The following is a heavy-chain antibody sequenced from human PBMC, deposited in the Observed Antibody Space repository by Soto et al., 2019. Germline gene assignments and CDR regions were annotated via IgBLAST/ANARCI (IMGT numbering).Heavy chain of an antibody. CDR1: RFTFSDYS. Sequence: QVQLVESGGGVVQPERSLRLSCVASRFTFSDYSMHWVRQAPGKGLGRVAGIWHEGIKKDYLDSVKSRLTVSRDNSKSTLYLQMSRLRVEDTATDYCARDRGADATIDYWGQRTLVTVSS. J-gene: IGHJ4*02. V-gene: IGHV3-33*01. CDR3: ARDRGADATIDY. CDR2: IWHEGIKK.